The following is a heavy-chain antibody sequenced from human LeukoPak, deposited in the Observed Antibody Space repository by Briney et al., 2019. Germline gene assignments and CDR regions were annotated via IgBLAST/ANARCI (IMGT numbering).Heavy chain of an antibody. J-gene: IGHJ5*02. CDR3: ARGGSRITIFGVVKGFDP. CDR2: INHSGST. Sequence: PSETLSLTCGVYGGSFSGHYWSWIRQPPGKGLEWIGEINHSGSTNYNPSLKSRVTISVDTSKNQFSLKLSSVTAADTAVYYCARGGSRITIFGVVKGFDPWGQGTLVTVSS. V-gene: IGHV4-34*01. D-gene: IGHD3-3*01. CDR1: GGSFSGHY.